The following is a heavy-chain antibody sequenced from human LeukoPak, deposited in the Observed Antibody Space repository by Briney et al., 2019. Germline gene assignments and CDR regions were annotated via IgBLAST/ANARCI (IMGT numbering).Heavy chain of an antibody. CDR2: MSNSGGTI. D-gene: IGHD3-22*01. CDR3: AKSNGYGLIDI. CDR1: GFTFSDYY. J-gene: IGHJ3*02. Sequence: GGSLRLSCAASGFTFSDYYMSWIRQAPGKGLEWVSHMSNSGGTIYYADSVMGRFTVSRDNAKNSLSLRMNSLRAEDTAVYYCAKSNGYGLIDIWGQGTMVTVSS. V-gene: IGHV3-11*04.